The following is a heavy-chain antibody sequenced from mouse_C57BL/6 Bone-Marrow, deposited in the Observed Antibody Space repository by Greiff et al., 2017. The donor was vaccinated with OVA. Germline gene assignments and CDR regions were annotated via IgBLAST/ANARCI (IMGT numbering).Heavy chain of an antibody. CDR3: TRRTTSHYYGSSYSWFAY. Sequence: DVKLQESGTVLARPGASVKMSCKTSGYTFTSYWMHWVKQRPGQGLEWIGAIYPGNSDTSYNQKFKGKAKLTAVTSASTAYMELSSLTNEDSAVYYCTRRTTSHYYGSSYSWFAYWGQGTLVTVSA. CDR1: GYTFTSYW. D-gene: IGHD1-1*01. V-gene: IGHV1-5*01. CDR2: IYPGNSDT. J-gene: IGHJ3*01.